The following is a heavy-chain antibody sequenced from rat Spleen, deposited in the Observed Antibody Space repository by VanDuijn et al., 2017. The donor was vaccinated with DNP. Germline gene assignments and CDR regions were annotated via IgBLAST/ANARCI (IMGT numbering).Heavy chain of an antibody. CDR2: IGSPAYAP. V-gene: IGHV5-22*01. J-gene: IGHJ4*01. CDR3: AKDRQGGYAMDA. CDR1: GFTFSAYY. Sequence: EVQLVESGGGLVQPGRSLKLSCAASGFTFSAYYMAWVRQAPAKGLEWVAYIGSPAYAPYYADSVKGRFTISRDNAGNTIYLQMNSLRSEDTATYYCAKDRQGGYAMDAWGQGTSVTVSS.